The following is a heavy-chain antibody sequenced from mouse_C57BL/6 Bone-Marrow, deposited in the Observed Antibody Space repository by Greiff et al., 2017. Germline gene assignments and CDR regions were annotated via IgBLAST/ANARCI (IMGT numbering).Heavy chain of an antibody. CDR2: IDPSDSYT. V-gene: IGHV1-50*01. CDR3: ARSYRGFAY. CDR1: GYTFTSYW. J-gene: IGHJ3*01. Sequence: QVHVKQPGAELVKPGASVKLSCKASGYTFTSYWMQWVKQRPGQGLEWIGEIDPSDSYTNYNQKFKGKATLTVDTSSSTAYMQLSSLTSEDSAVYYCARSYRGFAYWGQGTLVTVSA. D-gene: IGHD6-5*01.